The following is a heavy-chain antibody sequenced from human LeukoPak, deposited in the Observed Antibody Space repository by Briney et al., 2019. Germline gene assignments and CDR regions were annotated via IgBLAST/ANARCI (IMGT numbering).Heavy chain of an antibody. CDR2: IYYSGST. CDR1: GGSISSGGYY. J-gene: IGHJ6*02. Sequence: SETLSLTCTVSGGSISSGGYYWSWIRQHPGKGLEWIGYIYYSGSTYYNPSLKSRVTISVDTSKNQFSLKLSSVTAADTAVYYCARDCSSTSCYSYGMDVWGQGTTVTVS. V-gene: IGHV4-31*03. CDR3: ARDCSSTSCYSYGMDV. D-gene: IGHD2-2*01.